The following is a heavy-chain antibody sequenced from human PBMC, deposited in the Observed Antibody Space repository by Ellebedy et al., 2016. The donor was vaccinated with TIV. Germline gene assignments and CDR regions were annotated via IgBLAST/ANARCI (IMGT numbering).Heavy chain of an antibody. D-gene: IGHD4-17*01. CDR1: GFNFRSYW. CDR2: IRQEGDEI. V-gene: IGHV3-7*01. J-gene: IGHJ5*02. Sequence: PGGSLRLSCAASGFNFRSYWMTWVRQAPGKGLEWVAKIRQEGDEIYYVESVKGRFTISRDNAKNSLFLQMNSPRVEDTAVYYCARRASYGDYAVQVNPWFDPWGQGTLVTVSS. CDR3: ARRASYGDYAVQVNPWFDP.